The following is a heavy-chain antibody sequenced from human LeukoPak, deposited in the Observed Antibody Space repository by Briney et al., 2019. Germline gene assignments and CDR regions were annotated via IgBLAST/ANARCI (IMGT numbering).Heavy chain of an antibody. CDR2: IRYDGSNK. CDR1: GFTFGSYG. CDR3: AKDAYGSGSTQDY. Sequence: GGSLRLSCAASGFTFGSYGMHWVRQAPGKGVEWVAFIRYDGSNKYYADSVKGRFTISRDNSKNTLYLQMNSLRAEDTAVYYCAKDAYGSGSTQDYWGQGTLVTVSS. D-gene: IGHD3-10*01. J-gene: IGHJ4*02. V-gene: IGHV3-30*02.